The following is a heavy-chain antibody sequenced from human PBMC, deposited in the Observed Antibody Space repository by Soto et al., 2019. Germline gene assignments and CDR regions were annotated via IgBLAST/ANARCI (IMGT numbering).Heavy chain of an antibody. V-gene: IGHV5-51*01. D-gene: IGHD2-2*01. CDR2: IYPGDSDT. J-gene: IGHJ5*02. Sequence: GESLKISCTGVGYSFTSYWIGWARQMPGKGLEWMGIIYPGDSDTRYSPSFQGQVTTSADKSITTAYLQWSSLKASDTAMYYCARGYCTTTICDPWFDPWGQGTLVTVSS. CDR3: ARGYCTTTICDPWFDP. CDR1: GYSFTSYW.